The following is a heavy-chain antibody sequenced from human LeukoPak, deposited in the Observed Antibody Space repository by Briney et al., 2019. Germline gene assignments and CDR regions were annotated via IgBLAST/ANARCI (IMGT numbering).Heavy chain of an antibody. D-gene: IGHD2-2*01. Sequence: PGGSLRLSCAASGFTVSSNYMSWVRQAPGKGLEWVSVIYSGGSTYYADSVKGRFTISRDNSKSTLYLQMNTLRAEDTAMYYCAKHVVVVPAAMDYFDYWGQGTLVTVSS. J-gene: IGHJ4*02. CDR2: IYSGGST. V-gene: IGHV3-66*04. CDR3: AKHVVVVPAAMDYFDY. CDR1: GFTVSSNY.